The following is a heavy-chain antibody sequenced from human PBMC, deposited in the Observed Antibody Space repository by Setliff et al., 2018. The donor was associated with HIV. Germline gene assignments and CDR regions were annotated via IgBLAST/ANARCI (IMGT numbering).Heavy chain of an antibody. CDR2: IIPIFGTA. CDR3: ATKVYCTNGVCLDAFDI. Sequence: ASVKVSCKASGGTVRTYAINWVRQAPGQGLEWMGGIIPIFGTANYAQKFQGRVTITAYTSTSTAYMELRSLRSDDTAVYYCATKVYCTNGVCLDAFDIWGQGTTVTVSS. CDR1: GGTVRTYA. V-gene: IGHV1-69*06. J-gene: IGHJ3*02. D-gene: IGHD2-8*01.